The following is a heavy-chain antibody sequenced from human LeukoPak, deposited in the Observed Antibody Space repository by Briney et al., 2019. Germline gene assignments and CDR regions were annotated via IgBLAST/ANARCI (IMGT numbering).Heavy chain of an antibody. CDR1: GYSFTTYG. V-gene: IGHV1-18*01. J-gene: IGHJ6*03. D-gene: IGHD2-21*01. CDR3: ARDSRDSTYYMDV. Sequence: ASVKVSCKASGYSFTTYGISWVRQAPGQGLEWMGWISANNNNTDNVQKLQGRVTMTTDTSTSTAYMELRSLRSDDTAVYYCARDSRDSTYYMDVWGKGTTVTVSS. CDR2: ISANNNNT.